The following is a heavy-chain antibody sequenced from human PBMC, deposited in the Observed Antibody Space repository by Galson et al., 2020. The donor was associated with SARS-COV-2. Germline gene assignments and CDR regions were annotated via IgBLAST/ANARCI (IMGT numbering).Heavy chain of an antibody. CDR1: GLTFSSYA. CDR3: AKELLGGSRAPYYRLDV. J-gene: IGHJ6*02. V-gene: IGHV3-23*01. Sequence: GGSLRLSCAASGLTFSSYAMTWVRQAPGKGLDWVSAISGSGAGPYYEDSVTGRLTISRDTYKNTAALQMNSPRAEDTAVYYCAKELLGGSRAPYYRLDVWGQGTTVTVSS. CDR2: ISGSGAGP. D-gene: IGHD2-15*01.